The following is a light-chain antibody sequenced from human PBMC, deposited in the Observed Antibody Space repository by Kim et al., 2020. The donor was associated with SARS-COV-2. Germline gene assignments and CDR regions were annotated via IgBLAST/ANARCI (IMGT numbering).Light chain of an antibody. CDR1: RLRSYY. Sequence: ALGQKVRITCQGDRLRSYYASWYQKKPGQAPVLVIYGKNNRPSGIPDRFSGSSSGNTASLTITGAQAEDEADYYCNSRDSSGNHLVFGGGTQLTVL. J-gene: IGLJ2*01. CDR3: NSRDSSGNHLV. V-gene: IGLV3-19*01. CDR2: GKN.